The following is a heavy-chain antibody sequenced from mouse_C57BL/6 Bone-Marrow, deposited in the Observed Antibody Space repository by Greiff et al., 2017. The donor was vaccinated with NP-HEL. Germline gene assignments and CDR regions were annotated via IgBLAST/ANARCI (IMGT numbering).Heavy chain of an antibody. J-gene: IGHJ2*01. V-gene: IGHV1-81*01. Sequence: QVQLQQSGAELARPGASVKLSCKASGYTFTSYGISWVKQRTGQGLEWIGEIYPRSGNTYYNEKFKGKATLTADKAASTAYMELRSLTSEYSAVYFCASRELRLRKDYWGQGTTLTVSS. CDR2: IYPRSGNT. CDR1: GYTFTSYG. CDR3: ASRELRLRKDY. D-gene: IGHD3-2*02.